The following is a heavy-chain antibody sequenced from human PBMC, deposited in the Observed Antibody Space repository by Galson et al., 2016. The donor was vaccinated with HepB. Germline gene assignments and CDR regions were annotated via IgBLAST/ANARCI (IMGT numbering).Heavy chain of an antibody. CDR2: IDPNDGVT. CDR3: AREDWLDS. J-gene: IGHJ5*01. V-gene: IGHV1-46*01. Sequence: SVKVSCKASGYSFRSYHIHWVRQVPGQGLEWMGIIDPNDGVTNYTQKLQGRVTMTRDTSTNTLYLELSSLKFEDTAIYYCAREDWLDSWGQGTLVTVSS. CDR1: GYSFRSYH.